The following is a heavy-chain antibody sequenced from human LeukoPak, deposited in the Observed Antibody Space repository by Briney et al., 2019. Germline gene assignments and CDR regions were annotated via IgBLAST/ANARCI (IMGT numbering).Heavy chain of an antibody. CDR2: IYHSGST. Sequence: SETLSLTCTVSGGSISSSSYYWGWIRQPPGKGLEWIGSIYHSGSTYHNPSLKSRVTISVDTSKNQFSLKLSPVTAADTAVYYCASRKLGNDYWGQGTLVTVSS. CDR1: GGSISSSSYY. J-gene: IGHJ4*02. D-gene: IGHD7-27*01. V-gene: IGHV4-39*07. CDR3: ASRKLGNDY.